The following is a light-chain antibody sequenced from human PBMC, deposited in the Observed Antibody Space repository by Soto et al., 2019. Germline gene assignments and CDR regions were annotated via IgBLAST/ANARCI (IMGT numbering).Light chain of an antibody. CDR3: QQSYSTPLT. CDR1: QTIVTY. J-gene: IGKJ4*01. CDR2: AAS. V-gene: IGKV1-39*01. Sequence: DIQMTQSPSSLSASTGDRVTITCRASQTIVTYLNWYQQKPGQAPKLLMYAASTLQTGVPSRFSGSGSGTDFTLIISNLQPEDFATYYCQQSYSTPLTFGGGTKVDIK.